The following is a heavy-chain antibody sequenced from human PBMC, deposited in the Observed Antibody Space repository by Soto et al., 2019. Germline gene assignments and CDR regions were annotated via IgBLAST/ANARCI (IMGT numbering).Heavy chain of an antibody. Sequence: GGSLRLSCAASGFTFDDFAMQWVRQAPGKGLEWVSGITWNSGSIGYADSVKGRFIISRDNAKKSLYLQMNSLRAEDTALYYCAKDMENNGGRGMDVWGQGTTVTVSS. J-gene: IGHJ6*02. CDR1: GFTFDDFA. CDR3: AKDMENNGGRGMDV. CDR2: ITWNSGSI. V-gene: IGHV3-9*01. D-gene: IGHD2-8*01.